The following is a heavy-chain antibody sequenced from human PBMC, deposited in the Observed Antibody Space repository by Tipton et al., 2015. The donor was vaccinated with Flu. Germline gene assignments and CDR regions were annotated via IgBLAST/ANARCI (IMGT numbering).Heavy chain of an antibody. CDR1: GFTFFKYG. V-gene: IGHV3-33*01. J-gene: IGHJ3*02. Sequence: SLRLSCAASGFTFFKYGIHWVRQAPGKGLEWVAAIQSDGSREYYADSVKGRFTVSRDNSENRVYLQMNSLRAEDTALYFCARDGETITVLNPGGFDIWGQGTLVAVSS. CDR3: ARDGETITVLNPGGFDI. D-gene: IGHD6-19*01. CDR2: IQSDGSRE.